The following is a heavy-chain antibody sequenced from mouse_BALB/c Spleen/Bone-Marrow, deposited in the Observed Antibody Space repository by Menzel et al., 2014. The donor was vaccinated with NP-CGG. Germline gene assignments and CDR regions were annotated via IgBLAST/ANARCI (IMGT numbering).Heavy chain of an antibody. J-gene: IGHJ2*01. Sequence: EVKLMESGGGLVQPGGSLKLSCAASGFDFSRYWMSWVRQAPGKGLEWIGEINPDSSTINYTPSLKDKFIISRDNAKNTLYLQMSKGRSEDTALYYCARGAWANWDYFDYWGQGTTLTVSS. V-gene: IGHV4-1*02. CDR2: INPDSSTI. CDR1: GFDFSRYW. D-gene: IGHD4-1*01. CDR3: ARGAWANWDYFDY.